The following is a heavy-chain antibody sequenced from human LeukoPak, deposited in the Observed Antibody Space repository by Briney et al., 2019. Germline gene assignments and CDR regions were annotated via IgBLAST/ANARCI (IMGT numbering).Heavy chain of an antibody. CDR1: GFTVSSNY. Sequence: GGSLRLSCAASGFTVSSNYMSWVRQAPGKGLEWVSVIYSGGSTYYADSVKGRFTISRDNSKNTLYLQMNNLRAEVTAVYYCASGSGSYRTPYYYMDVWGKGTTVTVSS. V-gene: IGHV3-53*01. J-gene: IGHJ6*03. CDR3: ASGSGSYRTPYYYMDV. CDR2: IYSGGST. D-gene: IGHD3-10*01.